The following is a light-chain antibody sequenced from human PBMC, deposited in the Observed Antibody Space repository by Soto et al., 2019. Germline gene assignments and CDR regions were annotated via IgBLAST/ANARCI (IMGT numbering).Light chain of an antibody. CDR1: QSISSW. CDR2: KAS. J-gene: IGKJ4*01. CDR3: QQYNSYPLT. Sequence: DIQMSHSLSPLSASVVDRVTIPSRCSQSISSWLAWYQQKPGKAPKLLIYKASSLESGVPSRFSGSGSGTEFTLTISSLQPDDFATYYCQQYNSYPLTFGGGTKVDIK. V-gene: IGKV1-5*03.